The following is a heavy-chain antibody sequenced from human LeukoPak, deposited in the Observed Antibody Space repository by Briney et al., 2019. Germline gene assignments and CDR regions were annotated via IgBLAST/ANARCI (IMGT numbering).Heavy chain of an antibody. D-gene: IGHD3-10*01. V-gene: IGHV4-59*01. CDR1: GGSISSYY. Sequence: SETLPLTCTVSGGSISSYYWSWIRQPPGKGLEWIGYIYYSGSTNYNPSLKSRVTISVDTSKNQFSLKLSSVTAADTAVYYCARVRVVRGVIIGLDVWGQGTTVTVSS. CDR3: ARVRVVRGVIIGLDV. J-gene: IGHJ6*02. CDR2: IYYSGST.